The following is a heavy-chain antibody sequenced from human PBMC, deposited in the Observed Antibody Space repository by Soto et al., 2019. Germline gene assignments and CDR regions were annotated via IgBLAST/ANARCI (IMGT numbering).Heavy chain of an antibody. J-gene: IGHJ2*01. CDR1: RFTFSRYY. D-gene: IGHD1-26*01. CDR3: ARGGSGSYFWYFDI. Sequence: PXGSLRLSSPDSRFTFSRYYMNWVRQAPGKGLEWASYISSSSSTLYYADSVKGRFTISRDNAKNSLYLQMNSLRAEDTAVYYCARGGSGSYFWYFDIWGRGTLVTVSS. V-gene: IGHV3-48*03. CDR2: ISSSSSTL.